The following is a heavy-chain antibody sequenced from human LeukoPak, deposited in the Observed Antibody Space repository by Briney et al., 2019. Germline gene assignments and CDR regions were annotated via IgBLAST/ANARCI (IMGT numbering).Heavy chain of an antibody. CDR3: ARDLNRYWFDP. CDR1: GGSLSSSSYY. D-gene: IGHD2/OR15-2a*01. CDR2: IYYSGST. J-gene: IGHJ5*02. V-gene: IGHV4-39*07. Sequence: SETLSLTCTVSGGSLSSSSYYWGWLRQPPGKGLEWIGSIYYSGSTYYNPSLKSRVTISVDTSKNQFSLKLSSVTAADTAVYYCARDLNRYWFDPWGQGTLVTVSS.